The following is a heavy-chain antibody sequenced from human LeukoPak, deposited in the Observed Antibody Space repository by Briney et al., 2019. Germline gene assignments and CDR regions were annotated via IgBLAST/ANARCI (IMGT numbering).Heavy chain of an antibody. D-gene: IGHD5-24*01. CDR3: ARGVDGYNSKFDY. V-gene: IGHV4-34*01. CDR2: INHSGSA. Sequence: SETLSLTCAVYGGSFSGYYWSWIRQPPGKGLEWIGEINHSGSANYNPSLKSRVTISVDTSKNQFSLKLSSVTAADTAVYYCARGVDGYNSKFDYWGQGTLVTVSS. CDR1: GGSFSGYY. J-gene: IGHJ4*02.